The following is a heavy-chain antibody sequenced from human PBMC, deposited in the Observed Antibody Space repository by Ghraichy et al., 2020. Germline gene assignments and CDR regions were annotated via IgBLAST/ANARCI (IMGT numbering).Heavy chain of an antibody. Sequence: SVKVSCKASGGTFSSYAISWVRQAPGQGLEWMGGIIPIFGTANYAQKFQGRVTITADESTSTAYMELSSLRSEDTAVYYCAREREGSSALGYFDYWGQGTLVTVSS. CDR1: GGTFSSYA. CDR3: AREREGSSALGYFDY. J-gene: IGHJ4*02. D-gene: IGHD2-2*01. CDR2: IIPIFGTA. V-gene: IGHV1-69*13.